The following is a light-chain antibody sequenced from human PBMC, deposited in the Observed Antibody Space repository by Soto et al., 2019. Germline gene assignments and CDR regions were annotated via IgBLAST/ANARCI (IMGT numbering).Light chain of an antibody. CDR2: DAS. CDR1: QSVKSNY. J-gene: IGKJ1*01. CDR3: QQYGSSPQT. V-gene: IGKV3D-20*01. Sequence: EIALTHSPATLSMSPGDRATLSCGASQSVKSNYLAWYQQKPGLAPRLLIYDASSRTAGIPDRFSGSGSGTDFTLTISRLEPEDFAVYYCQQYGSSPQTFGQGTKVDIK.